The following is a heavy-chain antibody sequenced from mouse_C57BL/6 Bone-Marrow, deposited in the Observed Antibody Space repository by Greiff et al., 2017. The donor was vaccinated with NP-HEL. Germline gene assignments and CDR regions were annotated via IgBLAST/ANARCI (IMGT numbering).Heavy chain of an antibody. V-gene: IGHV5-16*01. CDR1: GFTFSDYY. D-gene: IGHD2-4*01. CDR3: AREGGLRRRTYAMDY. J-gene: IGHJ4*01. CDR2: INYDGSST. Sequence: EVMLVESEGGLVQPGSSMKLSCTTSGFTFSDYYMAWVRQAPEKGLDWVANINYDGSSTYYLDSLKGRFIISRDNAKNILYLQMSSLKSEDTATYYCAREGGLRRRTYAMDYWGQGTSVTVSS.